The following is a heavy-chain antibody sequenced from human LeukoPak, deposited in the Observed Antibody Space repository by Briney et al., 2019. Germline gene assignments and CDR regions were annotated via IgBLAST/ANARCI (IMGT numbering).Heavy chain of an antibody. D-gene: IGHD3-10*01. CDR3: ARKRITIVRGVITHNWFDP. CDR2: IYYSGST. J-gene: IGHJ5*02. Sequence: SETLSLTCTVSGGSISSSSYYWGWIRQPPGKGLEWIGSIYYSGSTYYNPSLKSRVTISVDTSKNQFSLKLSSVTAADTAVYYCARKRITIVRGVITHNWFDPWGQGTLVTVSS. V-gene: IGHV4-39*01. CDR1: GGSISSSSYY.